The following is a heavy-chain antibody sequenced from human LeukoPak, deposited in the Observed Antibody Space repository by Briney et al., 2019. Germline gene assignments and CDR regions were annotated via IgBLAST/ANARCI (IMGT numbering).Heavy chain of an antibody. CDR1: GGSFSGYY. CDR2: INHSGST. V-gene: IGHV4-34*01. CDR3: ARGRYFDWLVHYYYYYGVDV. D-gene: IGHD3-9*01. J-gene: IGHJ6*04. Sequence: SETLSLTCAVYGGSFSGYYWSWIRQPPGKGLEWIGEINHSGSTNYNPSLKSRVTISVDTSKNQFSLKLSSVTAADTAVYYCARGRYFDWLVHYYYYYGVDVWGKGTTVTVSS.